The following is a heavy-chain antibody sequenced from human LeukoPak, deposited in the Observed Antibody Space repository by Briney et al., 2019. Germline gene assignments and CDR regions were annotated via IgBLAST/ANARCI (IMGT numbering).Heavy chain of an antibody. CDR1: GFTFSSYG. J-gene: IGHJ4*02. CDR3: AKDQTYYYDSSGYW. V-gene: IGHV3-48*01. CDR2: ISSSSSTI. Sequence: PGGSLRLSCAASGFTFSSYGMTWVRQAPGKGLEWVSYISSSSSTIYYADSVKGRFTISRDNSKNTLYLQMNSLRAEDTAVYYCAKDQTYYYDSSGYWWGQGTLVTVSS. D-gene: IGHD3-22*01.